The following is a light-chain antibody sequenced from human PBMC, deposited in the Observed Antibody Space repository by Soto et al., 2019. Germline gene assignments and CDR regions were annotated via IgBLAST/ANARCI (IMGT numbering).Light chain of an antibody. CDR3: AAWDDIPVLV. CDR2: RNN. V-gene: IGLV1-47*01. CDR1: SSNIGSNY. J-gene: IGLJ1*01. Sequence: QSVLTQPPSASGTPGQRVTISCSGSSSNIGSNYVYWYQQLPGTAPKLLIYRNNQRPSGVPDRFSGSKSGTSASLAISGLRSEDEADHYCAAWDDIPVLVFGTGTKVTVL.